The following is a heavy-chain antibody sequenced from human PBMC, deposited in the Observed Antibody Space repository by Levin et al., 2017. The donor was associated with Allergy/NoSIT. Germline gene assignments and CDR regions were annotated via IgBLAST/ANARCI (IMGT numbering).Heavy chain of an antibody. J-gene: IGHJ6*02. D-gene: IGHD3-3*01. CDR1: GFTFSSYA. Sequence: GGSLRLSCAASGFTFSSYAMSWVRQAPGKGLEWVSAISGSGGSTYYADSVKGRFTISRDNSKNTLYLQMNSLRAEDTAVYYCAKDLGRITIFGVVIPTYYYYGMDVWGQGTTVTVSS. V-gene: IGHV3-23*01. CDR3: AKDLGRITIFGVVIPTYYYYGMDV. CDR2: ISGSGGST.